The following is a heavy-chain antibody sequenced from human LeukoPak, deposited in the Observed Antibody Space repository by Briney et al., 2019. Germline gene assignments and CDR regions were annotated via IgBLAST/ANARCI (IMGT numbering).Heavy chain of an antibody. V-gene: IGHV1-18*01. Sequence: GASVKVSCKASGYTFTTYGISWGRQAPGQGPEGMGWISTYSGNTHYAQELQGRVTLTTDTSTSTVYMDLRSLRSDDTAVYYCARDGRGHWDTRIWYLGNWFDPWGQGTLVTVSS. CDR3: ARDGRGHWDTRIWYLGNWFDP. CDR1: GYTFTTYG. CDR2: ISTYSGNT. D-gene: IGHD6-13*01. J-gene: IGHJ5*02.